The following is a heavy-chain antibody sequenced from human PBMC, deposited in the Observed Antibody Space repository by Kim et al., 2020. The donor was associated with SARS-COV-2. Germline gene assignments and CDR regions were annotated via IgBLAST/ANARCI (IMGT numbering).Heavy chain of an antibody. J-gene: IGHJ4*02. V-gene: IGHV3-30*18. CDR2: ISYDGSNK. CDR1: GFTFSSYG. D-gene: IGHD3-3*01. CDR3: AKGSRQYDFWSGYPG. Sequence: GGSLRLSCAASGFTFSSYGMHWVRQAPGKGLEWVAVISYDGSNKYYADSVKGRFTISRDNSKNTLYLQMNSLRAEDTAVYYCAKGSRQYDFWSGYPGWGQGTLVTVSS.